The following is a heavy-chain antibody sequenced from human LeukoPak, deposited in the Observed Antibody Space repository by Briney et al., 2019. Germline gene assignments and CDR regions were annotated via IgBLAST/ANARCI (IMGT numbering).Heavy chain of an antibody. D-gene: IGHD4-17*01. CDR1: GGSISSSY. CDR2: ISYSGNT. CDR3: ARSTTVTPFFNY. J-gene: IGHJ4*02. V-gene: IGHV4-59*01. Sequence: PSETLSLTCTVSGGSISSSYWSWIRQPPGKGLEWLGYISYSGNTNYNPSPKSRVTISVDTSKNQFSLKLNSVTAADTAVYYCARSTTVTPFFNYGGQGTLVTVSS.